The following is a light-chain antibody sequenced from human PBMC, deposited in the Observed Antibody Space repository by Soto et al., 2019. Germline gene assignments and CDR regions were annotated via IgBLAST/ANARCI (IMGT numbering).Light chain of an antibody. Sequence: QSVLTQPASVSGSPGQSITISCTGTSSDVGGYNSVSWYRQDPGKAPKLMIYDVTNRPSGVSNRFSGSNSGNTASLTISGLQAEDEADYYCSSFTSSITYVFGTGTKGTVL. V-gene: IGLV2-14*01. CDR2: DVT. CDR1: SSDVGGYNS. J-gene: IGLJ1*01. CDR3: SSFTSSITYV.